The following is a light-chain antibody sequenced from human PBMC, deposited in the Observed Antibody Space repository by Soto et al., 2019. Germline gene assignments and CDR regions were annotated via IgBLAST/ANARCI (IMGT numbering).Light chain of an antibody. CDR2: DAS. Sequence: DIQMTQSPSSLSASVGDRVTITCQASHDIRKYLNWYQQKPGKAPKLLIYDASNLETGVPSRFTGSGSGTDFTFTISSLQPEDIATYYCQQYESCPLTFGQGTRLE. CDR1: HDIRKY. CDR3: QQYESCPLT. V-gene: IGKV1-33*01. J-gene: IGKJ5*01.